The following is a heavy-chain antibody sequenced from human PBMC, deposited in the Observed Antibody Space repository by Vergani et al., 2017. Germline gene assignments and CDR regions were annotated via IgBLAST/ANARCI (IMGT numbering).Heavy chain of an antibody. CDR3: AGSSLRLYYYFQY. Sequence: QVYLVESGGGVVQPGGSLRLSCAASGFTFSDYGIHWVRQAPGKGLEWVTFIRYDGNNKYYADSVKGRFTISRNISKNMVYLQINYLKTEDTAVYYCAGSSLRLYYYFQYWGQGTLVTVSS. V-gene: IGHV3-30*02. D-gene: IGHD3-16*02. J-gene: IGHJ4*02. CDR2: IRYDGNNK. CDR1: GFTFSDYG.